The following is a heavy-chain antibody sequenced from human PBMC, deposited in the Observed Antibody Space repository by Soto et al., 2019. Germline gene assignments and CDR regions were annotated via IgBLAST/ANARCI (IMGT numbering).Heavy chain of an antibody. Sequence: SETLSLTCTVSGGSISSSSYYWGWIRQPPGKGLEWIGSIYYSGSTYYNPSLKSRVTISVDTSKNQFSLKLSSVTAADTAVYYCARAGYSSSWYYFDYWGQGTLVTVSS. V-gene: IGHV4-39*01. CDR3: ARAGYSSSWYYFDY. J-gene: IGHJ4*02. CDR1: GGSISSSSYY. D-gene: IGHD6-13*01. CDR2: IYYSGST.